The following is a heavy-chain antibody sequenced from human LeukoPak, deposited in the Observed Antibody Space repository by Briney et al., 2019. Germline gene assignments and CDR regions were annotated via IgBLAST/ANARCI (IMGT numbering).Heavy chain of an antibody. CDR2: INPSGGST. J-gene: IGHJ2*01. CDR1: GYTFTSYY. D-gene: IGHD6-6*01. Sequence: ASVKVSCKASGYTFTSYYMHWVRQGPGQGLEWMGIINPSGGSTSYAQKFQGRVTMTRDTSTNTVYMELSSLRSEDTAVYYCARGASSIAALNPVWYFDLWGRGTLVTVSS. V-gene: IGHV1-46*01. CDR3: ARGASSIAALNPVWYFDL.